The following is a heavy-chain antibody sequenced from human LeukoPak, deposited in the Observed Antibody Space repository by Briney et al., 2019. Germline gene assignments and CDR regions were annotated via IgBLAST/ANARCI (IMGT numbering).Heavy chain of an antibody. D-gene: IGHD1-26*01. CDR1: GFHFSDYS. Sequence: GGSLRLSCEVSGFHFSDYSMNWVRQAPGKGLEWISYFDDRNGAASTSYADSVKGRFIISRYAAKNSLFLQMNSLTAEDTAVYYGARDDKWGFDYWGQGTLVTVSS. J-gene: IGHJ4*02. CDR2: FDDRNGAAST. V-gene: IGHV3-48*04. CDR3: ARDDKWGFDY.